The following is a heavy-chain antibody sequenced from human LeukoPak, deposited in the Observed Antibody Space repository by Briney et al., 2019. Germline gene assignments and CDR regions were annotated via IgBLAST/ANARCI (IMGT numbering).Heavy chain of an antibody. CDR1: GGSISSSSYY. Sequence: SETLSLTCTVSGGSISSSSYYWGWVRHPPGKGLEWIGSIYYSGSTYYNPSLKSRVTMSVDTSKNQFSLKLSSVTAADTAVYYCARDFPGFGELLPDNYFDYWGQGTLVTVSS. CDR3: ARDFPGFGELLPDNYFDY. D-gene: IGHD3-10*01. V-gene: IGHV4-39*02. CDR2: IYYSGST. J-gene: IGHJ4*02.